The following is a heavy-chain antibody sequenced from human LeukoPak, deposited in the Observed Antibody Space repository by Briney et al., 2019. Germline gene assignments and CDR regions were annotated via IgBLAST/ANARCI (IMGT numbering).Heavy chain of an antibody. CDR2: ISGSGGST. D-gene: IGHD6-13*01. J-gene: IGHJ6*03. CDR1: RFTFSSYA. CDR3: AKVPDNSGHSNIAAAGRGYYYYMDV. Sequence: PGGSLRLSCAASRFTFSSYAMSWVRQAPGKGLEWVSAISGSGGSTYYADSVKGRFTISRDNSKNTLYLQMNSLRAEDTAVYYCAKVPDNSGHSNIAAAGRGYYYYMDVWGKGTTVTVSS. V-gene: IGHV3-23*01.